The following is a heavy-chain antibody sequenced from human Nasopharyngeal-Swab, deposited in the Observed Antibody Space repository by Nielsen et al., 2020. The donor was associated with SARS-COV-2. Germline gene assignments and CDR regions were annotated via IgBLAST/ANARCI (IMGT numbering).Heavy chain of an antibody. Sequence: WIRQPPGKGLEWVSVISSSGITTYYADSVKGRFTISRDNSKNTLYLQMNSLRAEDTAIYYCAGDPRLRYFDYWGQGTLVTVSS. V-gene: IGHV3-23*01. D-gene: IGHD3-16*01. CDR3: AGDPRLRYFDY. J-gene: IGHJ4*02. CDR2: ISSSGITT.